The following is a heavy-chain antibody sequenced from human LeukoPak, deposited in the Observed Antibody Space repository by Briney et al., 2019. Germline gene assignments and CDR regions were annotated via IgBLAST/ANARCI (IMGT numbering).Heavy chain of an antibody. CDR2: INSDGSST. CDR3: ARVRYWNDV. Sequence: GGSLRLSCAASGFTFSSYWMHLVRRTPGKGLVWVSRINSDGSSTNYADSVKGRFTISRDNAKNTLYLQMNSLRAEDTAVYYCARVRYWNDVWGQGTLVTVSS. V-gene: IGHV3-74*01. J-gene: IGHJ4*02. CDR1: GFTFSSYW. D-gene: IGHD1-1*01.